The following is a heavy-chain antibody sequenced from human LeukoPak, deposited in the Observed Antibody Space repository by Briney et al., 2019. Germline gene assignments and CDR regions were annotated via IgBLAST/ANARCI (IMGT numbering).Heavy chain of an antibody. CDR3: ARGFTIFGVVIIQRADY. J-gene: IGHJ4*02. CDR2: MNPNSGNT. D-gene: IGHD3-3*01. CDR1: GGTFSSYA. Sequence: ASVKVSCKASGGTFSSYAISWVRQATGQGLEWMGWMNPNSGNTGYAQKFQGRVTITRNTSISTAYMELSSLRSEDTAVYYCARGFTIFGVVIIQRADYWGQGTLVTVSS. V-gene: IGHV1-8*03.